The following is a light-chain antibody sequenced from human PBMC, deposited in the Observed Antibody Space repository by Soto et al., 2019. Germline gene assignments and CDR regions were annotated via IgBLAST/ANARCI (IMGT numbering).Light chain of an antibody. Sequence: QSALTQPASVSGSPGQSITISCTGTHSDIGGYNYVSWYQHHPGKAPKLMISEVSNRPSGVSHRFSGSKSGNTASLTISGLQAEDEADYYCSLFISSNTIFGGGTKLTVL. J-gene: IGLJ2*01. V-gene: IGLV2-14*01. CDR1: HSDIGGYNY. CDR2: EVS. CDR3: SLFISSNTI.